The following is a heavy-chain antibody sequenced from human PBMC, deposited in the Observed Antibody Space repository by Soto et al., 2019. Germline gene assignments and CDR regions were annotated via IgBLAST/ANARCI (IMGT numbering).Heavy chain of an antibody. CDR3: AQAANKWRQSYYFNY. CDR1: GGTFSSYA. V-gene: IGHV1-69*06. D-gene: IGHD6-25*01. Sequence: ASVKVSCKASGGTFSSYAISWVRQAPGQGLEWMGGIIPIFGTANYAQKFQGRVTITADKSTSTAYMELSSLRSEDTAVYYCAQAANKWRQSYYFNYWGQGTLVTVSS. CDR2: IIPIFGTA. J-gene: IGHJ4*02.